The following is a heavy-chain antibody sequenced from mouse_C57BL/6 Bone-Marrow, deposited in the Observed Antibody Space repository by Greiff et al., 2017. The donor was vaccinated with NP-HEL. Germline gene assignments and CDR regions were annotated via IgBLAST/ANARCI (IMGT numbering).Heavy chain of an antibody. CDR1: GYAFSSYW. V-gene: IGHV1-80*01. CDR3: ARYSNYHIGYAMDY. J-gene: IGHJ4*01. Sequence: QVQLQQSGAELVKPGASVKISCKASGYAFSSYWMNWVKQRPGKGLEWIGQIYPGDGDTNYNGKFKGKATLTADKSYRTAYMQLSSLTSEDSAVYFCARYSNYHIGYAMDYWGQGTSVTVSS. CDR2: IYPGDGDT. D-gene: IGHD2-5*01.